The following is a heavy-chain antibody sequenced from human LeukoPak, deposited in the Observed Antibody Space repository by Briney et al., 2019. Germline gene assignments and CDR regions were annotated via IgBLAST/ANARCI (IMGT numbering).Heavy chain of an antibody. CDR3: ARDLESSGWYGSNYYYGMDV. V-gene: IGHV3-64*01. J-gene: IGHJ6*02. Sequence: PGGSLRLSCAASGFTFSSYAMHWVRQAPGKGLEYVSAISSNGGSTYYANSVKGRFPISRDNSKNTLYLQMGSLRAEDMAVYYCARDLESSGWYGSNYYYGMDVWGQGTTVTVSS. CDR1: GFTFSSYA. CDR2: ISSNGGST. D-gene: IGHD6-19*01.